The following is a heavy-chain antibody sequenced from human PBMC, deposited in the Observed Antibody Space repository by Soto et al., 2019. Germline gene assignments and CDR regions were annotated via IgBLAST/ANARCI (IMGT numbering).Heavy chain of an antibody. Sequence: GGSLRLSCTASGFTFGDYAMSWVRQAPGKGLEWVGFTRSKAYGGTTEYAASVKGRFTISRDDSKSIAYLQMNSLKTEDTAVYYCSLVGLRFLEWLYLDYWGQGTLVTVSS. J-gene: IGHJ4*02. CDR3: SLVGLRFLEWLYLDY. CDR2: TRSKAYGGTT. CDR1: GFTFGDYA. D-gene: IGHD3-3*01. V-gene: IGHV3-49*04.